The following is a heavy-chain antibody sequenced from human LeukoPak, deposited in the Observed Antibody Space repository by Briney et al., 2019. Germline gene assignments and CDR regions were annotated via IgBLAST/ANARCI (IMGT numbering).Heavy chain of an antibody. V-gene: IGHV4-4*09. CDR1: GGSISSYY. CDR2: IYTSGST. CDR3: ARHGPYYDFWSGYYSYYMDV. J-gene: IGHJ6*03. Sequence: SETLSLTCTVSGGSISSYYWSWIRQPPGKGLEWVGYIYTSGSTNYNPSLKSRVTISVDTSKNQFSLKLSSVTAADTAVYYCARHGPYYDFWSGYYSYYMDVWGKGTTVTVSS. D-gene: IGHD3-3*01.